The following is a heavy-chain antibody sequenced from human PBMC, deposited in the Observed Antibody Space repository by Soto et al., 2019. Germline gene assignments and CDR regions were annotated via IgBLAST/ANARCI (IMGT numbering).Heavy chain of an antibody. Sequence: QVQLVQSGAEVKKPGASVKVFCKASGYTFTSYYMHWVRQAPGQGLEWMGIINPSGGSTSYAQKFQGRVTMTSDTSTSTVYMELSSVRSEDTAVYYCARASEAAAGINYWGQGTLVTVSS. D-gene: IGHD6-13*01. J-gene: IGHJ4*02. CDR1: GYTFTSYY. V-gene: IGHV1-46*03. CDR3: ARASEAAAGINY. CDR2: INPSGGST.